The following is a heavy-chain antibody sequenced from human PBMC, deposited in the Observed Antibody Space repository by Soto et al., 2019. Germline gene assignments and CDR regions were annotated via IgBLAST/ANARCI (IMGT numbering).Heavy chain of an antibody. D-gene: IGHD6-13*01. CDR2: IIPIFGTA. Sequence: EASVKVSCTASGGTFSSYAISWVRQAPGQGLEWMGGIIPIFGTANYAQKFQGRVTITADESTSTAYMELSRLRSDDTAVYYCARVSSSWYHYYGMDVWGQGTTVTVSS. J-gene: IGHJ6*02. V-gene: IGHV1-69*13. CDR1: GGTFSSYA. CDR3: ARVSSSWYHYYGMDV.